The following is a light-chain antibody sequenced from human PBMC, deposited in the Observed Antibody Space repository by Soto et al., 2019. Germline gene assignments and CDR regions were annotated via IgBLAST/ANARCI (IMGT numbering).Light chain of an antibody. CDR3: QQYNNWPPWT. Sequence: DIVVKQSPATLSESPRERATLSCRASQSVSSNLAWYQQKPGQAPRLLIYGASTRATGIPARFSGSGSGTEFTLTISSLQSEDFAVYYCQQYNNWPPWTFGQGTKVDIK. J-gene: IGKJ1*01. CDR1: QSVSSN. V-gene: IGKV3-15*01. CDR2: GAS.